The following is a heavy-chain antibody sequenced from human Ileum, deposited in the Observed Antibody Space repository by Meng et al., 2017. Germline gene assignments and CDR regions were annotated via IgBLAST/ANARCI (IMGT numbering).Heavy chain of an antibody. CDR3: ARGRMGGSAW. V-gene: IGHV4-34*01. D-gene: IGHD1-26*01. Sequence: QGQLQHGGAGRLKPSAPLPLPFAVYVASCSCYYWNWIRQPPGKGLEWIGEIDHSGSANYDPSLKSRVTMSADAAKKQFSLKLSSVTAADTAVYYCARGRMGGSAWWGPGTLVTVSS. CDR2: IDHSGSA. CDR1: VASCSCYY. J-gene: IGHJ4*02.